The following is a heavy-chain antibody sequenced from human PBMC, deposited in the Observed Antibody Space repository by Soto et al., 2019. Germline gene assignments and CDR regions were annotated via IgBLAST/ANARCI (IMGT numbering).Heavy chain of an antibody. CDR2: VSYDGANE. J-gene: IGHJ4*02. V-gene: IGHV3-30*18. D-gene: IGHD1-26*01. Sequence: QGQLVESGGGVVQPGRSLRLSCAASGFTFRSYGMHWVRQPPGKGLEWVAVVSYDGANEAYADSVKGRFTVSRDNSKNTVFLQMNNLRAEDTAVYYCAKSKSGVGPYQLQSFFDYGGQGALVAVSS. CDR1: GFTFRSYG. CDR3: AKSKSGVGPYQLQSFFDY.